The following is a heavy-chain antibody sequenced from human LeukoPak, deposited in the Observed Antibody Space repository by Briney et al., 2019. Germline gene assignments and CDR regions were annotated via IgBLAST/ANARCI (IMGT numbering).Heavy chain of an antibody. CDR2: INHSGSA. CDR3: ARGQYSGSYYVFDY. Sequence: SETLSLTCAVYGGSFSGYYWSWLRQPPGKGLEWIGEINHSGSANYNPSLTSRVTISVDTSKNQFSLKLSSVTAADTAVYYCARGQYSGSYYVFDYWGQGTLVTVSS. V-gene: IGHV4-34*01. D-gene: IGHD1-26*01. J-gene: IGHJ4*02. CDR1: GGSFSGYY.